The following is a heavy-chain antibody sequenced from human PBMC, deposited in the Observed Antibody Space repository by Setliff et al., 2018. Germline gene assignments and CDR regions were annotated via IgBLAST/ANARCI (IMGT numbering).Heavy chain of an antibody. J-gene: IGHJ4*02. Sequence: SETLSLTCTVSGGSISSHYWSWIRQPPGKGLEWIGSIYYSGSTNYNPSLKSRVTIPVDTSKNQFSLKLSSVTAADTAVYYCARTDLRYQTDYWGQGTLVTVS. CDR3: ARTDLRYQTDY. V-gene: IGHV4-59*11. CDR2: IYYSGST. CDR1: GGSISSHY. D-gene: IGHD2-2*01.